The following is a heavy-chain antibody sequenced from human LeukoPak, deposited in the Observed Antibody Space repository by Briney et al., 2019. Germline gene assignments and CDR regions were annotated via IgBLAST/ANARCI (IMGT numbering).Heavy chain of an antibody. J-gene: IGHJ3*02. CDR2: IYTSGST. Sequence: SETLSLTCTVSGGSISSYYWSWIRQPAGKGLEWIGRIYTSGSTNYNPSLKSRVTMSVDTSKNQFSLNLNSVTAADTAVYYCARAGSSSWYDAFDIWGQGTMVTVSS. CDR3: ARAGSSSWYDAFDI. CDR1: GGSISSYY. D-gene: IGHD6-13*01. V-gene: IGHV4-4*07.